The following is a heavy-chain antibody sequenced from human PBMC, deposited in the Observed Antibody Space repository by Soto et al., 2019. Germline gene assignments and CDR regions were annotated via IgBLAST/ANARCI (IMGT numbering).Heavy chain of an antibody. V-gene: IGHV3-74*01. J-gene: IGHJ3*02. CDR2: INSDGSSI. Sequence: GGSLRLSCAASGFTFSSYWMHWVRQAPGKGLVWVSRINSDGSSISYADSVKGRFTISRDNAKNTLYLQMNGLRAEDTAVYYCASKLTTVALDAFDIWGQGTMVTVSS. CDR1: GFTFSSYW. CDR3: ASKLTTVALDAFDI. D-gene: IGHD4-17*01.